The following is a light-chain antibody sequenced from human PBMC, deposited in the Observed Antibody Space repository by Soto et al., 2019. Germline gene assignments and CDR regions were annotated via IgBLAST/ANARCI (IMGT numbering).Light chain of an antibody. CDR3: QQYNNCPPWRT. V-gene: IGKV3-15*01. Sequence: EIVMTQSPATLSVSPGERATLSCRASQSVSSNLAWYQQKPGQAPRLLIYGASTRATGIPARFSGSGSGTEFTLTLSILQSEDFAVYYCQQYNNCPPWRTFGQGTKVEIK. CDR1: QSVSSN. CDR2: GAS. J-gene: IGKJ1*01.